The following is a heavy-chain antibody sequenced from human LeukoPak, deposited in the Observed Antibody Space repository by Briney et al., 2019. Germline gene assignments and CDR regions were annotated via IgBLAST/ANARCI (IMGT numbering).Heavy chain of an antibody. Sequence: QPGGSLRLSCAVSGFTVSGNYMSWIRQGPGKGLEWVSLIYSDDTTLYADSVKGRFTISRDISKNSLYLQMNSLRAEDTAVYYCARDSQYNWNDHAFDIWGQGTMVTVSS. D-gene: IGHD1-20*01. CDR3: ARDSQYNWNDHAFDI. J-gene: IGHJ3*02. CDR1: GFTVSGNY. V-gene: IGHV3-53*01. CDR2: IYSDDTT.